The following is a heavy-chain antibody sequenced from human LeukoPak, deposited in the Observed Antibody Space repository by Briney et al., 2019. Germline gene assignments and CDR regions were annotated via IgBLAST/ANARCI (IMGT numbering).Heavy chain of an antibody. CDR1: GFTFSSYW. D-gene: IGHD6-13*01. Sequence: GGSLRLSCAASGFTFSSYWMHWVRQAPGKGLVWVSRINTDGSSTSYADSVKGRFTISRDNAKNTLYLQMNSLGAEDTAVYYCAREHSSSWYGDYWGQGTLVTVSS. CDR3: AREHSSSWYGDY. J-gene: IGHJ4*02. CDR2: INTDGSST. V-gene: IGHV3-74*01.